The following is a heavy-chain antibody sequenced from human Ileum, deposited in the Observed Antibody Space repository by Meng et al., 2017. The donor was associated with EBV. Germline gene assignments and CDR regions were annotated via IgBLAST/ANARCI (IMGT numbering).Heavy chain of an antibody. J-gene: IGHJ4*02. CDR1: GYTFTSSS. CDR3: ARDKIAVAGITGDY. D-gene: IGHD6-19*01. V-gene: IGHV7-4-1*01. CDR2: ININTGNP. Sequence: LVQSGVEVKKPVDSVKVACQAAGYTFTSSSMNWVRHAPGQGLEWMGWININTGNPTYAQGFTGRFVFSLDTSVSTAYLQIDSLKAEDTAVYYCARDKIAVAGITGDYWGQGTLVTVSS.